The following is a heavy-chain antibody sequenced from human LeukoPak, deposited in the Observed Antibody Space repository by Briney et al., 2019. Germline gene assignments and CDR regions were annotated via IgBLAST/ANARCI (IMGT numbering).Heavy chain of an antibody. CDR3: ARAVRFLEWLLNYYYMDV. Sequence: SETLSVTCAVYGGSFSGYYWSWIRQPPGKGLEWIGEINHSGSTNYNPSLKSRVTISVDTSKNQFSLKLSSVTAADTAVYYCARAVRFLEWLLNYYYMDVWGKGTTVTVSS. CDR2: INHSGST. D-gene: IGHD3-3*01. CDR1: GGSFSGYY. J-gene: IGHJ6*03. V-gene: IGHV4-34*01.